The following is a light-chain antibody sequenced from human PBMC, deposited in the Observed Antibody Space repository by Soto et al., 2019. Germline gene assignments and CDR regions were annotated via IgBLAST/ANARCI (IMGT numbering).Light chain of an antibody. V-gene: IGLV2-14*03. CDR1: SSNIGGSDH. J-gene: IGLJ1*01. Sequence: QSALTQPPSVSDSPGQSITISCTGTSSNIGGSDHVSWYRQYPGEAPKLIIYDVANRPSGVSHRFSGSKSGNTASLIISGLQRDDEADYYCVSFTTSRSYVFGTGTKLTVL. CDR3: VSFTTSRSYV. CDR2: DVA.